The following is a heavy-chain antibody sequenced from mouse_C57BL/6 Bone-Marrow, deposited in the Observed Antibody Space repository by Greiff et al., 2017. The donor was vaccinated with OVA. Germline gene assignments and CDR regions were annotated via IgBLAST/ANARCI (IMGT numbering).Heavy chain of an antibody. V-gene: IGHV1-7*01. Sequence: VQLVESGAELAKPGASVKLSCKASGYTFTSYWMHWVKQRPGQGLEWIGYITPSSGYTKYNQKFKDKATLTADKSSSTAYMQLSSLTYEDSAVYYCASPLLRLDYWGQGTTLTVSS. CDR2: ITPSSGYT. CDR1: GYTFTSYW. D-gene: IGHD1-2*01. J-gene: IGHJ2*01. CDR3: ASPLLRLDY.